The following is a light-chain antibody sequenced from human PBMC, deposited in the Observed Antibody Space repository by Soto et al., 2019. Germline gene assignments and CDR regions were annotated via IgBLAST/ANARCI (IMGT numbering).Light chain of an antibody. CDR2: EVN. J-gene: IGLJ1*01. Sequence: QSALTQPASVSGSPGQSITISCTGTSSEVGYYNLVSWYQHHPGKAPKHIIYEVNKRPSGVSNRFSGSKSGNTASLTISGLQAEDEADYHCCSYAGSSTYVFGTGTKVTVL. CDR1: SSEVGYYNL. V-gene: IGLV2-23*02. CDR3: CSYAGSSTYV.